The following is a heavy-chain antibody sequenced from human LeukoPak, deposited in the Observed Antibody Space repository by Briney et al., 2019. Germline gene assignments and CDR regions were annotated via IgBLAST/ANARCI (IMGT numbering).Heavy chain of an antibody. V-gene: IGHV3-7*01. CDR3: ARSYYGSGTSYGMDV. Sequence: GGSLRLSCAVSGFTFSRHWMSWVRQAPGKGLEWLANIKQDGSEKYYVDSVEGRFTISRDNAKNSLYLQMNSLRAEDTAVYYCARSYYGSGTSYGMDVWGQGTAVTVSS. CDR1: GFTFSRHW. D-gene: IGHD3-10*01. CDR2: IKQDGSEK. J-gene: IGHJ6*02.